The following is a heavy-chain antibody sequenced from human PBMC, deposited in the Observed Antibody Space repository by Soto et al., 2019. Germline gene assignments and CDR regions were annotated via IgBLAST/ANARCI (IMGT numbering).Heavy chain of an antibody. CDR3: ARAEGDARDYLDY. CDR2: TDYSGNT. Sequence: QVQLQESGPGLVRPSETLSLTCTVSSDSISSYYWFWIRQSPGKGLEWIGYTDYSGNTNYNPSLKRRVAISGDKSKQRSSPRLSCVPSPDPAVYYCARAEGDARDYLDYWGQGTLVTVSS. CDR1: SDSISSYY. V-gene: IGHV4-59*01. D-gene: IGHD2-21*02. J-gene: IGHJ4*02.